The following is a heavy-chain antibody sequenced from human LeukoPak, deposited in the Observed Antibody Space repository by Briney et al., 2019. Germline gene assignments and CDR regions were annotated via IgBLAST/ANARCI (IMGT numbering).Heavy chain of an antibody. V-gene: IGHV3-7*01. Sequence: GGSLRLSCAASGFTLSSYWMSWVRQAPGKGLEWVANIKQDGSEKYYVDSVKGRFTISRDNAKNSLHLQMNSLRAEDTAVYYCARSVLGGFDYWGPGALVIVSS. CDR3: ARSVLGGFDY. CDR1: GFTLSSYW. J-gene: IGHJ4*02. CDR2: IKQDGSEK. D-gene: IGHD3-16*01.